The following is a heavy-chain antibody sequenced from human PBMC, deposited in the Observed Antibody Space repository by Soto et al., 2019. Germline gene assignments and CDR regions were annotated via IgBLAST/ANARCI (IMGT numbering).Heavy chain of an antibody. V-gene: IGHV3-30*18. Sequence: QVQLVESGGGVVQPGRSLRVSCVASGFTFSSYGMHWVRQAPGKGLEWLALISYDGSHKYYADSVKGRFTISRDNSKNTLYMQMNTLSTEDTAVYYCAKDMATYCVGDCPPTDSWGQGTLVTVSS. CDR2: ISYDGSHK. J-gene: IGHJ4*02. D-gene: IGHD2-21*02. CDR3: AKDMATYCVGDCPPTDS. CDR1: GFTFSSYG.